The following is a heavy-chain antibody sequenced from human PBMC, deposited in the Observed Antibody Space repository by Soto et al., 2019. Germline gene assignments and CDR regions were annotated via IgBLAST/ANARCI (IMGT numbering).Heavy chain of an antibody. CDR3: TSDTFGLRDT. CDR2: INPAGTIT. J-gene: IGHJ5*02. CDR1: GFPFSDYG. V-gene: IGHV3-74*01. D-gene: IGHD3-16*01. Sequence: VGFLRLSCAASGFPFSDYGMHWVRQTPGKGLVWVSRINPAGTITNYADSVEGRFTISRDNADSALFLQMNSLSAEDTAIYYCTSDTFGLRDTWGQGTLVTVSS.